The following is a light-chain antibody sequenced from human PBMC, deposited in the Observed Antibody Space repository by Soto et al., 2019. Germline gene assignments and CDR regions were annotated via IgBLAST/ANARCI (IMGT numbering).Light chain of an antibody. CDR2: GAS. J-gene: IGKJ1*01. V-gene: IGKV3-20*01. CDR3: QQSYSTPPWT. CDR1: QSVSNNY. Sequence: EIVLTQAPGTLSRSPGERATLSCRASQSVSNNYLAWYQQKPGQAPRLLIYGASNRATGIPDRFSGSGSGTDFTLTISSLQPEDFATYFCQQSYSTPPWTFGQGTKVDIK.